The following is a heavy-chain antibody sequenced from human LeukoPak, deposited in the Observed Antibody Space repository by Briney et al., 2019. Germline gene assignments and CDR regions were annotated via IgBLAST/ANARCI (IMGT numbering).Heavy chain of an antibody. D-gene: IGHD3-22*01. Sequence: GASVKVSCKASGYRFTVYYMHWVRQAPGKGLEWMGWINPNSGGTHYAQKFLGRVTMTRDTSISTAYMELSRLTSDDTALYYCARAHDYYDSSGYFDYWGQGTLVTVSS. J-gene: IGHJ4*02. CDR3: ARAHDYYDSSGYFDY. CDR2: INPNSGGT. CDR1: GYRFTVYY. V-gene: IGHV1-2*02.